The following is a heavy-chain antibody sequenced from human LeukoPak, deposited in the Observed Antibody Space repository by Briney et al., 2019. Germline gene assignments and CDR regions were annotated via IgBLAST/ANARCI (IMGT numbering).Heavy chain of an antibody. J-gene: IGHJ4*02. D-gene: IGHD2-15*01. Sequence: SETLSLTCTVSGGFISNHYWAGIRQPPGKGLEWIGYIYYIGSTNYSPSLRSQVTISVDTAKNQFSLKLSSVTAADTAVYYCARDSDGRRAFELWGQGTVVTVSS. V-gene: IGHV4-59*11. CDR2: IYYIGST. CDR3: ARDSDGRRAFEL. CDR1: GGFISNHY.